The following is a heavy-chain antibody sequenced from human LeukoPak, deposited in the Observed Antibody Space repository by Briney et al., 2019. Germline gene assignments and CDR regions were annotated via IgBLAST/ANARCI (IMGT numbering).Heavy chain of an antibody. Sequence: SETLSLTCTVSGGSISSSSYYWGWIRQPPGKGLEWIGSIYYSGSTYYNPSLKSRVTISVDTSKNQFSLKLSSVTAADTAVYYCATEGDYYDSSGPLANWFDPWGQGTLVTVSS. D-gene: IGHD3-22*01. J-gene: IGHJ5*02. CDR2: IYYSGST. CDR3: ATEGDYYDSSGPLANWFDP. V-gene: IGHV4-39*07. CDR1: GGSISSSSYY.